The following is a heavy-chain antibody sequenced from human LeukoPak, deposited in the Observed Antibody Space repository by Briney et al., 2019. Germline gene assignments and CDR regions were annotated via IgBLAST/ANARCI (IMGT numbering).Heavy chain of an antibody. D-gene: IGHD1-26*01. J-gene: IGHJ4*02. CDR3: AHQGSYSGNYYSVF. CDR2: ISISGDNA. V-gene: IGHV3-23*01. Sequence: GGSLRLSCAASGFPFSSYAMSWVRQAPGKGLEWVSAISISGDNAYYADSVKGRFTISGDNSKNTLYLQTNSLRAEDTAVYYCAHQGSYSGNYYSVFWGQGTQVTVSS. CDR1: GFPFSSYA.